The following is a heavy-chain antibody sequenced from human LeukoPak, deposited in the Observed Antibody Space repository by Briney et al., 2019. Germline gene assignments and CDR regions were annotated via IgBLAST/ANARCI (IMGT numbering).Heavy chain of an antibody. CDR2: IYYSGST. J-gene: IGHJ6*02. CDR1: GGSISSSSYY. V-gene: IGHV4-39*07. Sequence: SSETLSLTCTVSGGSISSSSYYWGWIRQPPGKGLEWIGSIYYSGSTYYNPSLKSRVTISVDTSKNQFSLKLSSVTAADTAVYYCARNKDTAAPTPEDYYYYGMDVWGQGTTVTVSS. D-gene: IGHD5-18*01. CDR3: ARNKDTAAPTPEDYYYYGMDV.